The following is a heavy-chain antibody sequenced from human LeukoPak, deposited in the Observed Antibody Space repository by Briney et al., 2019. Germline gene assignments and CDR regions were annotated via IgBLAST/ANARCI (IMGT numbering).Heavy chain of an antibody. CDR3: TRDLGCYYDSSGYTP. Sequence: SVKVSCKASGGTFTSYAISWVRQAPGQGLEWMGRIIPILGIANYAQKFQGRVTITADKSTSTAYMELSSLRSYDTTVHYCTRDLGCYYDSSGYTPWGQGTLVTVSS. CDR1: GGTFTSYA. J-gene: IGHJ5*02. D-gene: IGHD3-22*01. CDR2: IIPILGIA. V-gene: IGHV1-69*04.